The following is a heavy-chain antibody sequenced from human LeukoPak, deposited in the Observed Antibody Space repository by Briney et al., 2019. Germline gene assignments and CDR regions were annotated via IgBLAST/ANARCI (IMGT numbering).Heavy chain of an antibody. D-gene: IGHD3-22*01. J-gene: IGHJ3*02. CDR3: ARRTETYYYDSSGPPDAFDI. Sequence: SETLSLTCTVSGGSISSYYWSWIRQPPGKGLEWIGYIYYSGSTNYNPSLKSRVTISVDTSKNQFSLKLSSVTAADTAVYYCARRTETYYYDSSGPPDAFDIWGQGTMVTVSS. CDR2: IYYSGST. CDR1: GGSISSYY. V-gene: IGHV4-59*08.